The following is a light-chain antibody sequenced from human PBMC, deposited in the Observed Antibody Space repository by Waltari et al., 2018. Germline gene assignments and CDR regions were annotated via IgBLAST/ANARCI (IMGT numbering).Light chain of an antibody. CDR3: ATWDNSLTDVV. CDR1: SSNIGNYY. CDR2: DNI. J-gene: IGLJ2*01. V-gene: IGLV1-51*01. Sequence: QSVLTQPPSVSAAPGQKVTISCSGSSSNIGNYYVSWSHQLPGAAPKLLIYDNIKRPSGIPDRFSASKSCTSATLGITGLQIGDEADYYCATWDNSLTDVVFGGGTKLTVL.